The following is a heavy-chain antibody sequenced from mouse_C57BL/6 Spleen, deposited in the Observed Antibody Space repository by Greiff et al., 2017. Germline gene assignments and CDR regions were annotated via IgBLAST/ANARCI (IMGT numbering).Heavy chain of an antibody. CDR3: TRRGNDGYFFYAMDY. CDR2: IDPETGGT. J-gene: IGHJ4*01. D-gene: IGHD2-3*01. Sequence: QVQLKESGAELVRPGASVTLSCKASGYTFTDYEMHWVKQTPVHGLEWIGAIDPETGGTAYNQKFKGKAILTADKSSSTAYMELRSLTSEDSAVYYGTRRGNDGYFFYAMDYWGQGTSVTVSS. V-gene: IGHV1-15*01. CDR1: GYTFTDYE.